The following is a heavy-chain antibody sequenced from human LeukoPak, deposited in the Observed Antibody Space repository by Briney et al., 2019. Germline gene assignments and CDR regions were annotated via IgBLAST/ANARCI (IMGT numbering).Heavy chain of an antibody. J-gene: IGHJ4*02. D-gene: IGHD6-6*01. Sequence: PGGSLRLSCTASGFSFSGHWMHWARHLPGKGLVWVSRISPTGSTTSYADSVKGRFTVSRDNAKNTLYLQVNNLRAEDTAVYYCARGPNSNWSGLDFWGQGTPLTVSS. CDR2: ISPTGSTT. V-gene: IGHV3-74*01. CDR1: GFSFSGHW. CDR3: ARGPNSNWSGLDF.